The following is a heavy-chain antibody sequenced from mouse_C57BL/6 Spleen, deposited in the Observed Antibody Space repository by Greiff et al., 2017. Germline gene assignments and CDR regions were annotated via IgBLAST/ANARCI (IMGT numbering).Heavy chain of an antibody. J-gene: IGHJ4*01. CDR2: IDPSDSET. CDR1: GYTFTSYW. CDR3: ADYGSSPYYYAMDY. V-gene: IGHV1-52*01. Sequence: VQLQQSGAELVRPGSSVKLSCKASGYTFTSYWMHWVKQRPIQGLEWIGNIDPSDSETHYNQKFKDKATLTVDESSSTAYMQLSSLTSEDSAVYYCADYGSSPYYYAMDYWGQGTSVTVSS. D-gene: IGHD1-1*01.